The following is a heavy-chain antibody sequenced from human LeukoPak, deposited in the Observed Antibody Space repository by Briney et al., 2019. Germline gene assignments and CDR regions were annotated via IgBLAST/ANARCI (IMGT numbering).Heavy chain of an antibody. D-gene: IGHD1-26*01. Sequence: GGSLRLSCAAPGFTFSSYAMHWVRQAPGKGLEYVSAISSNGGSTYYANSVKGRFTISRDNSKNTLYLQMGSLRAEDMAVYYCASGSGSYGYFDLWGRGTLVTVSS. J-gene: IGHJ2*01. V-gene: IGHV3-64*01. CDR2: ISSNGGST. CDR1: GFTFSSYA. CDR3: ASGSGSYGYFDL.